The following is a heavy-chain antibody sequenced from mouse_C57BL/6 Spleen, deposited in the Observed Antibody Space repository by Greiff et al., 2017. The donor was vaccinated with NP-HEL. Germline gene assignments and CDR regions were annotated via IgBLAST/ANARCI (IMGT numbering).Heavy chain of an antibody. V-gene: IGHV1-82*01. CDR2: IYPGDGDT. Sequence: QVQLQQSGPELVKPGASVKISCKASGYAFSSSWMNWVKQRPGKGLEWIGRIYPGDGDTNYNGKFKGKATLTADKSSSTAYMQLSSLTSEDSAVYFCAREETYYLFDYWGQGTTLTVSS. CDR1: GYAFSSSW. CDR3: AREETYYLFDY. D-gene: IGHD1-1*01. J-gene: IGHJ2*01.